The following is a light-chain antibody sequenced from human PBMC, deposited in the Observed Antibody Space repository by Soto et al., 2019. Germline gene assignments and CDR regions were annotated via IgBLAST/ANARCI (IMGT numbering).Light chain of an antibody. J-gene: IGKJ1*01. Sequence: EIVLTQSPGTLSLSPGERATLSCRASQSVNSNYLAWYQRKPGQAPRLLIYGASNRATDIPYRFSASGSCTDFSLTITRLQAEDFSVYYCHQYYSTPPTFGQGTNVEVK. CDR1: QSVNSNY. CDR2: GAS. V-gene: IGKV3-20*01. CDR3: HQYYSTPPT.